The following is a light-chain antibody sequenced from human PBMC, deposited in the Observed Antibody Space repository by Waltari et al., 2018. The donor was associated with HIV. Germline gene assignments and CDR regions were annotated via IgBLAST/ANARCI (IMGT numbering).Light chain of an antibody. Sequence: QSVLAPPRSVSGTPGQTVNISCSGSTSNVRNNYVYWYQQVTGVAPKLLIYRNNQRPSGVPDRFSGSKSGTSASLAISGLRTEDEAEYYCAVWDDRLSGRLFGGGTKVTVL. CDR3: AVWDDRLSGRL. CDR2: RNN. J-gene: IGLJ2*01. V-gene: IGLV1-47*01. CDR1: TSNVRNNY.